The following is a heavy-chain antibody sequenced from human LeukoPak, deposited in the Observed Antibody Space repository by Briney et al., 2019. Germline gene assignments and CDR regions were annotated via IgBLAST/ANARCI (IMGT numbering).Heavy chain of an antibody. CDR2: IYHSGST. CDR3: ASTVTEYFQH. J-gene: IGHJ1*01. Sequence: PSETLSLTCTVSGGSISSYYWSWIRQPAGKGLEWIGYIYHSGSTYYNPSLKSRVAISVDRSKNQFSLKLSSATAADTAVYYCASTVTEYFQHWGQGTLVTVSS. D-gene: IGHD4-17*01. V-gene: IGHV4-59*06. CDR1: GGSISSYY.